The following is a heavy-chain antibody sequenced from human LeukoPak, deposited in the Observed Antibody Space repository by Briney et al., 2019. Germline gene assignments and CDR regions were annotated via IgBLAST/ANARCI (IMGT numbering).Heavy chain of an antibody. J-gene: IGHJ4*02. D-gene: IGHD1-26*01. Sequence: PGGSLRLSCAASGFSFSSYGMHWVRQPPGKGLEWIGEIHHSGSANYNPSLKSRVTISLDTSENHFSLRLSSVTAADTAVYYCVRDRGEFSYSHDYWGQGTLVTVSS. CDR2: IHHSGSA. CDR1: GFSFSSYG. CDR3: VRDRGEFSYSHDY. V-gene: IGHV4-4*02.